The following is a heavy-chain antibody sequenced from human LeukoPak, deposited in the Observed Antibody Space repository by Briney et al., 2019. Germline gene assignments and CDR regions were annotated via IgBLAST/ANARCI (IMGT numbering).Heavy chain of an antibody. V-gene: IGHV5-51*01. CDR3: ARTLDYYDSPGYFDY. CDR1: GYSFTSYW. CDR2: IYPGDSDT. Sequence: GESLKISCKGSGYSFTSYWIGWVRQMPGKGLEWMGIIYPGDSDTRYSPSFQGQVTISADKSISTTYLQWSSLKASDTAMYYCARTLDYYDSPGYFDYWGQGTLVTVSS. D-gene: IGHD3-22*01. J-gene: IGHJ4*02.